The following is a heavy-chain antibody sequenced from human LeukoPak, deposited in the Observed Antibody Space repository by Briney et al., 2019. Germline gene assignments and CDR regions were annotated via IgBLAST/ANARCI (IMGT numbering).Heavy chain of an antibody. CDR1: GYTLTELS. CDR2: FDPEDGET. J-gene: IGHJ4*02. V-gene: IGHV1-24*01. CDR3: ATLPTYSSSWYRDY. D-gene: IGHD6-13*01. Sequence: GASVKVSCKVSGYTLTELSMHWVRQAPGKGLEWMGGFDPEDGETIYAQKFQGRVTMTEDTSTDTAYMELSSLRSEDTAVYYCATLPTYSSSWYRDYWGQGTLVTVSS.